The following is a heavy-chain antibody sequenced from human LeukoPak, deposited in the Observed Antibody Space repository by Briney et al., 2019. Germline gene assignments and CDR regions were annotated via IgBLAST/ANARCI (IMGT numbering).Heavy chain of an antibody. V-gene: IGHV4-61*02. Sequence: SQTLSLTCTVSGGSISSGSYYWRWIRQPAGKGLEWIGRIYTSGSTNYNPSLKSRVTISVDTSKNQFSLKLSSVTAADTAVYYCARISYYYYGMDVWGQGTTVTVSS. D-gene: IGHD2/OR15-2a*01. CDR3: ARISYYYYGMDV. CDR1: GGSISSGSYY. J-gene: IGHJ6*02. CDR2: IYTSGST.